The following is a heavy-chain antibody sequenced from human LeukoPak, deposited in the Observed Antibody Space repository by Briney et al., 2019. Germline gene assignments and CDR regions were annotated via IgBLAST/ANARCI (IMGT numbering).Heavy chain of an antibody. Sequence: ASVKVSCKVSGYTLTELSMHWVRQAPGKGLEWMGGFDPEDGETIYAQKFLGRVTMTEDTSTDTAYMELSSLRSEDTAVYYCATLGRFPLDVNYYYYYGMDVWGQGTTVTVSS. V-gene: IGHV1-24*01. J-gene: IGHJ6*02. CDR3: ATLGRFPLDVNYYYYYGMDV. CDR2: FDPEDGET. CDR1: GYTLTELS.